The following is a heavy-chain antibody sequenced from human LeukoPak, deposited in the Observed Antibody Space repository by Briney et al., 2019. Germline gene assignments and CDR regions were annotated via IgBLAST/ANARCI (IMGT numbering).Heavy chain of an antibody. Sequence: SQTLSLTCTVSGGSISSGGYYWSWIRQHPGKGLEWIGYIYYSGSTNYNPSLKSRVTISVDTSKNQFSLKLSSVTAADTAVYYCARTYYDFWSGYSNWFEPWGQGTLVTVSS. V-gene: IGHV4-61*08. CDR3: ARTYYDFWSGYSNWFEP. D-gene: IGHD3-3*01. CDR2: IYYSGST. J-gene: IGHJ5*02. CDR1: GGSISSGGYY.